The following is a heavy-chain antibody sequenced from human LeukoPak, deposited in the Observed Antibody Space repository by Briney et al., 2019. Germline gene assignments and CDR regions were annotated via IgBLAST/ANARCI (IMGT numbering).Heavy chain of an antibody. Sequence: KPSETLSLTCTVSGGSISSSSYYWGWIRQPPGKGLEWIGSIYYSGSTYYNPSLKSRVTISVDTSKNQFSLKLSSVTAADTAVYYCARLRRIRGVTYYYYYYYMDVWGKGTTVTISS. J-gene: IGHJ6*03. CDR2: IYYSGST. D-gene: IGHD3-10*01. CDR3: ARLRRIRGVTYYYYYYYMDV. V-gene: IGHV4-39*01. CDR1: GGSISSSSYY.